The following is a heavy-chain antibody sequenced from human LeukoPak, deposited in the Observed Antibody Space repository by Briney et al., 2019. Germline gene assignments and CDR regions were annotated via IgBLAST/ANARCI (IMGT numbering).Heavy chain of an antibody. CDR1: GGTFSSYA. CDR3: ARVGRGYSYGYYAY. Sequence: ASVKVSCKASGGTFSSYAISWVRQAPGQGLEWMGRIIPILGIANYAQKFQGRVTITADKSTSTAYMELSSLRFEDTAVYYCARVGRGYSYGYYAYWGQGTLVTVSS. CDR2: IIPILGIA. D-gene: IGHD5-18*01. V-gene: IGHV1-69*04. J-gene: IGHJ4*02.